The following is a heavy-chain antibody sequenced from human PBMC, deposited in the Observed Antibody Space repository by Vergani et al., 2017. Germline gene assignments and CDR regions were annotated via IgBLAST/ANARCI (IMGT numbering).Heavy chain of an antibody. CDR1: GGPFSSYA. D-gene: IGHD3-10*01. CDR3: ARSSWSITMVRGET. CDR2: IIPIFGTA. J-gene: IGHJ5*02. Sequence: VQLVQSGAEVRKPGASVTVSCTASGGPFSSYAISWVRQAPGQGLEWRGRIIPIFGTANYAQKFQGRVTITADESTSTAYMELSSLRSEDTAVYYCARSSWSITMVRGETWGQGTLVTVSS. V-gene: IGHV1-69*15.